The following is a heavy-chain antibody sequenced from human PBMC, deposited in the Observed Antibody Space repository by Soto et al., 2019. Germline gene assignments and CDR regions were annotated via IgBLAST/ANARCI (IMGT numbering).Heavy chain of an antibody. CDR2: ISYDGSNK. J-gene: IGHJ6*02. Sequence: QVQLVESGGGVVQPGRSLRLSCAASGFTFSSYGMHWVRQAPGKGLEWVAVISYDGSNKYYADSVKGRFTISRDNSKNTLYLQMNSLRAEDTAVYYSAKEMYSSGWYTLEYYYYGMDVWGQGTTVTVSS. CDR1: GFTFSSYG. D-gene: IGHD6-19*01. CDR3: AKEMYSSGWYTLEYYYYGMDV. V-gene: IGHV3-30*18.